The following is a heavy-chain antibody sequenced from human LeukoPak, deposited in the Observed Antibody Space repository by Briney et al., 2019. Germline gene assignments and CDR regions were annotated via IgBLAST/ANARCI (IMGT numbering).Heavy chain of an antibody. J-gene: IGHJ4*02. CDR3: ARVGGYSGYEYFDY. D-gene: IGHD5-12*01. CDR2: INPNSGGT. Sequence: ASVKVSCKASGYTFTGYYVHWVRQAPGQGLEWMGWINPNSGGTNYAQKFQGRVTMTRDTSISTAYMELSRLRSDDTAVYYCARVGGYSGYEYFDYWGQGILVTVSS. CDR1: GYTFTGYY. V-gene: IGHV1-2*02.